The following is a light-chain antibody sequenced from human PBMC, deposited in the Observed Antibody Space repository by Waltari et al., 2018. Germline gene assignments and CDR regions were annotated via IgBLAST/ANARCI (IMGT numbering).Light chain of an antibody. CDR1: QSISIW. CDR2: KAS. V-gene: IGKV1-5*03. J-gene: IGKJ1*01. CDR3: QQYNSYPWT. Sequence: CRASQSISIWLAWYQQKPGKAPKLLIYKASSLESGVPSRFSGSGSGTEFTLTISSLQPDDFATYYCQQYNSYPWTFGQGTKVEIK.